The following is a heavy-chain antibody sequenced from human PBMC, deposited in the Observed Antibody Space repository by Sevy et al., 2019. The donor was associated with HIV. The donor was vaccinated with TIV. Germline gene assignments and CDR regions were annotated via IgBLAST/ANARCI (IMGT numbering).Heavy chain of an antibody. D-gene: IGHD3-3*01. V-gene: IGHV4-31*03. Sequence: SETLSLTCTVSGGSISSGGYYWSWIRQHPGKGLEWIGYIYYSGSTYYNPSLKSRVTISVDTSKNQFSLKLSSVTAADTAVYYCARDSVLTILGVVRDYYGMDVWGQGTTVTVSS. CDR2: IYYSGST. J-gene: IGHJ6*02. CDR1: GGSISSGGYY. CDR3: ARDSVLTILGVVRDYYGMDV.